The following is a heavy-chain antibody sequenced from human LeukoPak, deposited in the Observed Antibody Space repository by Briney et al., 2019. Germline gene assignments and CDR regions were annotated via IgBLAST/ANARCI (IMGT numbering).Heavy chain of an antibody. CDR3: AFGGGTTGLFDY. CDR1: GFTFSDHR. V-gene: IGHV3-48*04. Sequence: GGSLRLSCAASGFTFSDHRMSWVRQAPGQGLEWISYITSSSSTIYYTDSVKGRFTISRDNAKNSLYLQMNSPRAEDTAVYYCAFGGGTTGLFDYWGQGTLVTVSS. CDR2: ITSSSSTI. D-gene: IGHD1-1*01. J-gene: IGHJ4*02.